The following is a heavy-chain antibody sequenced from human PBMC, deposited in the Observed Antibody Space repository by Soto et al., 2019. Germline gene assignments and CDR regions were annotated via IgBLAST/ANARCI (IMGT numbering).Heavy chain of an antibody. Sequence: GGSLRLSCTASGFTFGDYAMSWFRRAPGKGLEWVGFIRSKAYGGTTEYAASVKGRFTISRDDSKSIAYLQMNSLKTEDTAVYYCTRDGYCSSTSCYEVDGMDVWGQGTTVTVSS. CDR2: IRSKAYGGTT. CDR3: TRDGYCSSTSCYEVDGMDV. V-gene: IGHV3-49*03. CDR1: GFTFGDYA. D-gene: IGHD2-2*01. J-gene: IGHJ6*02.